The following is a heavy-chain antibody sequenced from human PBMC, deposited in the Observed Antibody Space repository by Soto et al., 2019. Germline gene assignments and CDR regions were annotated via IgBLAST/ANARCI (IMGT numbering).Heavy chain of an antibody. CDR2: ISYSGGST. J-gene: IGHJ4*02. CDR1: GFTFSSSA. V-gene: IGHV3-23*01. CDR3: AISKEYCSVNCYTADY. Sequence: GGSLRLSCAASGFTFSSSAMTWVRQAPGKGLEWVSSISYSGGSTYYADSVKGRFAISRDNSKNTLYLQMNSLRADDTAVYFCAISKEYCSVNCYTADYWGQGTLVTVSS. D-gene: IGHD2-21*02.